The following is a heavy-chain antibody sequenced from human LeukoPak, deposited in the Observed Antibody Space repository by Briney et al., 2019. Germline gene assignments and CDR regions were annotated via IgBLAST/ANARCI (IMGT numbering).Heavy chain of an antibody. Sequence: SETLSLTCTVSGGSVSSGSYYWSWIRQPPGKGLEWIGYIYYSGSTNYNPSLKSRVTISVDTSKNQFSLKLSSVTAADTAVYYCARDESGYAGADYWGQGTLVTVSS. CDR2: IYYSGST. V-gene: IGHV4-61*01. CDR1: GGSVSSGSYY. J-gene: IGHJ4*02. CDR3: ARDESGYAGADY. D-gene: IGHD5-12*01.